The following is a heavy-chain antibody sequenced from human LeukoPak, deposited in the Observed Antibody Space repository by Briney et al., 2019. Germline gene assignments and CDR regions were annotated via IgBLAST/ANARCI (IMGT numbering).Heavy chain of an antibody. CDR1: GGSFSGYY. CDR2: INHSGST. V-gene: IGHV4-34*01. Sequence: SETLSLTCAVYGGSFSGYYWSWIRQPPGKGLEWIGEINHSGSTNYNPSLKSRVTISVDTSKNQFSLKLSSVTAADTAVYYCARGPPYCDFWSGYYPMGAFDIWGQGTMVTVSS. J-gene: IGHJ3*02. CDR3: ARGPPYCDFWSGYYPMGAFDI. D-gene: IGHD3-3*01.